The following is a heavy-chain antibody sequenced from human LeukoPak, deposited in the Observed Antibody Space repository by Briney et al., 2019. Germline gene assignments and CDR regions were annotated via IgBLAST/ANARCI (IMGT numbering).Heavy chain of an antibody. CDR3: ARHSTAYFYDRSGYLYY. V-gene: IGHV5-51*01. Sequence: GESLEISCKASGYSFNNYWIAWVRQMPGKGLEWMGIVYPDDSDTIYSPSFEGRVTTSADKSINTAYLQWTSLKASDTAMYFCARHSTAYFYDRSGYLYYWGQGTLVTVSS. J-gene: IGHJ4*02. D-gene: IGHD3-22*01. CDR2: VYPDDSDT. CDR1: GYSFNNYW.